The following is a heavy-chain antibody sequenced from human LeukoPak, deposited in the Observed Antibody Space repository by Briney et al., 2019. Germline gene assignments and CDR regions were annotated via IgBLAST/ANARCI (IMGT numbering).Heavy chain of an antibody. CDR2: IYYSGST. V-gene: IGHV4-59*01. J-gene: IGHJ6*02. D-gene: IGHD1-26*01. Sequence: SETLSLTCTVSGGSISSYYWSWIRQPPGKGLEWIGYIYYSGSTNYNPSLKSRVTISVDTSKNQFSLKLSSVTAADTAVYYCARVVAGIVAAYGMDVWGQGTTVTVSS. CDR3: ARVVAGIVAAYGMDV. CDR1: GGSISSYY.